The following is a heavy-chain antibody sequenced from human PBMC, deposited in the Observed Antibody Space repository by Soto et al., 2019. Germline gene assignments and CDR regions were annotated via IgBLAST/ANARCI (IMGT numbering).Heavy chain of an antibody. J-gene: IGHJ6*02. CDR2: IYYTGSN. Sequence: SETLSLTCTVSGGSVSSEGHYWSWIRQTPGKGLELIGYIYYTGSNNYNPSLKGRVTMSVDTSRDQVSLRLRSVTRADTAVYYCARDQYDFLGCSYYYAMDVWGQGTKVTVSS. CDR1: GGSVSSEGHY. D-gene: IGHD3-16*01. CDR3: ARDQYDFLGCSYYYAMDV. V-gene: IGHV4-61*08.